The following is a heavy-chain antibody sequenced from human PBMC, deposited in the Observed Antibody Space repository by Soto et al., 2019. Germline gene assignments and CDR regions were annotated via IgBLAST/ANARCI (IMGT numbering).Heavy chain of an antibody. J-gene: IGHJ6*02. CDR2: IKSKTDGGTT. D-gene: IGHD4-17*01. Sequence: EVQLVESGGGLVKPGGSLRLSCAASGFTFTDAWMRWVRQAPGRGLEWVGRIKSKTDGGTTDYAAPVKGRFTISRDDSKNTLFLQMNSLKTEDTAVYYCATVYYDYSDFIYYYSYGMDVWGQGTTVTVSS. CDR3: ATVYYDYSDFIYYYSYGMDV. V-gene: IGHV3-15*01. CDR1: GFTFTDAW.